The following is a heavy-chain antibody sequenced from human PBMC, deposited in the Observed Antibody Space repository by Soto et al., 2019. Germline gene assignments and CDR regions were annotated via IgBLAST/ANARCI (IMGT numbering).Heavy chain of an antibody. D-gene: IGHD3-16*01. V-gene: IGHV3-66*01. Sequence: EVQLVESGGALVQPGGSLRLSCTASGFTVNFYYMTWVRQAPGKGLEWISLIHRGGTTYYADSVKGRFTISRDNSKNTVYLQMNSLRAEDTAVYYCARDYDYAHWFDYWGQGTLVTVSS. CDR2: IHRGGTT. CDR3: ARDYDYAHWFDY. CDR1: GFTVNFYY. J-gene: IGHJ4*02.